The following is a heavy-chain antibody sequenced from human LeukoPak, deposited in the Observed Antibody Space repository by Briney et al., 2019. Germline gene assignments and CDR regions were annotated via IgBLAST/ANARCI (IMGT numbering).Heavy chain of an antibody. V-gene: IGHV3-23*01. J-gene: IGHJ4*02. CDR3: AKDGRRIVGAGGYYFDY. D-gene: IGHD1-26*01. Sequence: GGSLRLSCAASGFTFSSYAMSWVRQAPGKGLEWVSLIGDSGAVTYYADSVRGRFTISRDNSKNTLYLQMNSLRAEDTAVYYCAKDGRRIVGAGGYYFDYWGQGTLVTVSS. CDR2: IGDSGAVT. CDR1: GFTFSSYA.